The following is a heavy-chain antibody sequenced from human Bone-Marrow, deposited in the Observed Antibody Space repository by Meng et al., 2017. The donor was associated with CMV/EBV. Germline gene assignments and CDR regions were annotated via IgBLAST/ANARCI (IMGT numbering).Heavy chain of an antibody. CDR2: IIPILGIT. CDR3: ARDGIDGYNPDRLFYFDA. J-gene: IGHJ4*02. V-gene: IGHV1-69*10. Sequence: SVKVSCKASGGTFNSYAISWVRQAPGQGLEWLGGIIPILGITTYAQNFQGRVTITADRSTSTAYLELTGLRSEDTAVYYCARDGIDGYNPDRLFYFDAWGQGNRVTGAS. D-gene: IGHD5-24*01. CDR1: GGTFNSYA.